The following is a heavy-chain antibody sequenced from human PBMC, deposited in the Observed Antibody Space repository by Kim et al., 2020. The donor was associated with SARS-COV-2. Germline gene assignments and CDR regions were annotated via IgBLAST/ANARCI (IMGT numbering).Heavy chain of an antibody. D-gene: IGHD3-16*02. CDR1: GGSISSYY. V-gene: IGHV4-59*01. Sequence: SETLSLTCTVSGGSISSYYWSWIRQPPGKGLEWIGYIYYSGSTNYNPSLKSRVTISVDTSKNQFSLKLSSVTAADTAVYYCARGIYDYVWGSYRYKAPDAFDIWGQGTMVTVSS. CDR2: IYYSGST. J-gene: IGHJ3*02. CDR3: ARGIYDYVWGSYRYKAPDAFDI.